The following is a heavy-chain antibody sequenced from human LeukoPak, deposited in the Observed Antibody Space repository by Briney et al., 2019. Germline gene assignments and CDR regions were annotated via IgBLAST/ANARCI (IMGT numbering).Heavy chain of an antibody. D-gene: IGHD3-22*01. CDR3: AGGGDSGGYYYPMFDY. J-gene: IGHJ4*02. Sequence: SETLSLTCTVSGGSISSYYWSWIRQPPGKGLEWIGYIYYSGSTNYNPSLKSRVTISVDTSKNQFSLKLNSVTAADTAVYYCAGGGDSGGYYYPMFDYWGLGTLVTVSS. CDR2: IYYSGST. V-gene: IGHV4-59*01. CDR1: GGSISSYY.